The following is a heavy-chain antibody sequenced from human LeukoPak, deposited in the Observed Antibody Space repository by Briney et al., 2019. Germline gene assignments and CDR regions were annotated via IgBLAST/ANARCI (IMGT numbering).Heavy chain of an antibody. Sequence: GECLKISCKGSGFTSTNNWIGWVRQLPGKGLEWMGIIYLGDSDTRYSPSFQGQVTISADKSITTAYLQWSSLKASDTAMYYCARHPSYTSGWPLDYWGQGTLVTVSS. CDR2: IYLGDSDT. J-gene: IGHJ4*02. CDR3: ARHPSYTSGWPLDY. V-gene: IGHV5-51*01. D-gene: IGHD6-19*01. CDR1: GFTSTNNW.